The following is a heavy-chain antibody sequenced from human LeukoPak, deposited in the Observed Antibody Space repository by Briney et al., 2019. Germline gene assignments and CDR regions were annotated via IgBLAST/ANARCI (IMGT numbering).Heavy chain of an antibody. CDR3: ARATAAGRRLDY. CDR2: INPSGGST. D-gene: IGHD6-13*01. CDR1: VYTLTSYY. Sequence: GASVRVSCKASVYTLTSYYMHWVRQAPGQELEWMAMINPSGGSTTYAQKFQGRVTMTRDTSTSTVYMELSSLRSDDTAVYYCARATAAGRRLDYWGQGTLVTVSS. V-gene: IGHV1-46*01. J-gene: IGHJ4*02.